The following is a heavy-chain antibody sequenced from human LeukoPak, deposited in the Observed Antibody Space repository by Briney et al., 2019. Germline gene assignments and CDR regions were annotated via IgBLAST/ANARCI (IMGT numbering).Heavy chain of an antibody. D-gene: IGHD5-12*01. CDR1: GISFTTYW. CDR2: IKEDGSDK. V-gene: IGHV3-7*01. J-gene: IGHJ4*02. Sequence: GGSLRLSCAASGISFTTYWMSWVRQAPGKGLEWVANIKEDGSDKYYVDSVKGRFTISRDSAKNSLYLQMNSLRVEDTAVYYCARDSAGYDYWGQGTLVTVSS. CDR3: ARDSAGYDY.